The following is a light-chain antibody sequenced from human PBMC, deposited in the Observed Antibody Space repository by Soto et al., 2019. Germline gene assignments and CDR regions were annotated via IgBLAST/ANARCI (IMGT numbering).Light chain of an antibody. CDR1: QSISNK. CDR2: AAS. J-gene: IGKJ1*01. Sequence: DIQMTQSPPSLSASVGDRVTMTCRASQSISNKLNWYQQKPGKVPKLLIYAASSLQSGVPSRFSGSGSGTDFTLTISSLQSEDFATYYCQQSYRSPPTFGQGTKVEIK. V-gene: IGKV1-39*01. CDR3: QQSYRSPPT.